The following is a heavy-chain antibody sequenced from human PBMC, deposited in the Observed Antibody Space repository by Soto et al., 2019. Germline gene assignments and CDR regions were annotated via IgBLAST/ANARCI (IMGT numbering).Heavy chain of an antibody. V-gene: IGHV3-30-3*01. CDR3: ARVAEGAAAGGALDWFDP. Sequence: QVQLVESGGGVVQPGRSLRLSCAASGFTFSSYAMHWVRQAPGKGLEWVAVISYDGSNKYYADSVKGRFTISRDNSKNTLYLQMNSLRAEDTAVYYCARVAEGAAAGGALDWFDPWGQGTLVTVSS. CDR2: ISYDGSNK. J-gene: IGHJ5*02. D-gene: IGHD6-13*01. CDR1: GFTFSSYA.